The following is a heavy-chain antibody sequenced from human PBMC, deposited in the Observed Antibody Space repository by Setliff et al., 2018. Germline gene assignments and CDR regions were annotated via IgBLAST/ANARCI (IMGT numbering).Heavy chain of an antibody. D-gene: IGHD1-26*01. CDR2: VIQVGSG. J-gene: IGHJ4*02. Sequence: GGSLRLSCAASGFTFSTYDMSWVRQAPGKGLEWVSGVIQVGSGVYADSVKGRSTISRDNSKNNFFLQINNLRAADTATYYCAKDRVNDGFWDFDSWGQGSVVTVSS. V-gene: IGHV3-23*01. CDR1: GFTFSTYD. CDR3: AKDRVNDGFWDFDS.